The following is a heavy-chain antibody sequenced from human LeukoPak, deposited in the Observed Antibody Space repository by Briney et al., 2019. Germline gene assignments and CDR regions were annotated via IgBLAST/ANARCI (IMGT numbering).Heavy chain of an antibody. J-gene: IGHJ5*02. Sequence: VASVKVSCKASGYTFTSYAMHWVRQAPGQRLEWMGWINAGNGNTKYSQKFQGRVTITRDTSASTAYMELSSLRSEDTAVYYCARAGSSSYNWFDPWGQGTLVTVSS. V-gene: IGHV1-3*01. D-gene: IGHD6-6*01. CDR2: INAGNGNT. CDR3: ARAGSSSYNWFDP. CDR1: GYTFTSYA.